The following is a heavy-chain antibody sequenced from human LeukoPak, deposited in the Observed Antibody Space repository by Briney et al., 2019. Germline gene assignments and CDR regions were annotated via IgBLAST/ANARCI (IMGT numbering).Heavy chain of an antibody. V-gene: IGHV3-21*01. CDR3: ARDFRSTVGKIDY. D-gene: IGHD1-14*01. CDR2: ISSSSSSI. CDR1: RFMFSSYS. J-gene: IGHJ4*02. Sequence: KTGGSLRLSCAASRFMFSSYSMTWVRQAPGKGLEWVSSISSSSSSIYYADSVKGRFTISRDNAKNSLYLQMNSLRAEDTAVYYCARDFRSTVGKIDYWGQGTLVTVSS.